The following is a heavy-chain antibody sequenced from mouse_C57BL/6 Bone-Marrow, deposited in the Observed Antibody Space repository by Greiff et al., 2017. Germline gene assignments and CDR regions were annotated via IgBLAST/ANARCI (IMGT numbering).Heavy chain of an antibody. J-gene: IGHJ2*01. Sequence: QVQLQQSGAELARPGASVKLSCKASGYTFTSYGISWVKQRTGQGLEWIGEIYPRSGNIYYNEKFKGKATLTADKSSSPTYIELRSLTSEDSAVYFYSRSTLYDSDDYGDQGTTLTVSS. CDR3: SRSTLYDSDDY. V-gene: IGHV1-81*01. CDR2: IYPRSGNI. CDR1: GYTFTSYG. D-gene: IGHD2-3*01.